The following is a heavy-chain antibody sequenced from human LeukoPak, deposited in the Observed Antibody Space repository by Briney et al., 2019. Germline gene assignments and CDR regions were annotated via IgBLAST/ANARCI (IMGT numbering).Heavy chain of an antibody. CDR1: GGTFSSYA. CDR2: IIPIFGTA. D-gene: IGHD6-13*01. Sequence: SVKVSCKASGGTFSSYAISWVRQAPGQGLEWMGGIIPIFGTANYAQKFQGRVTITTDESTSTAYMELSSLRSEDTAVYDCARDRIEADRYFDYWGQGTLVTVSS. V-gene: IGHV1-69*05. CDR3: ARDRIEADRYFDY. J-gene: IGHJ4*02.